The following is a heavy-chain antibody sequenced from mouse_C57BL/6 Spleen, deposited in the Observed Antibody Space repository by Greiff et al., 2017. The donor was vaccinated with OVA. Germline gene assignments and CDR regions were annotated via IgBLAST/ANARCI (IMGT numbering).Heavy chain of an antibody. D-gene: IGHD2-4*01. CDR1: GYTFTSYW. CDR2: INPSNGGT. CDR3: AREELKDYDDAGYYAMDY. V-gene: IGHV1-53*01. Sequence: VQLQQPGTELVKPGASVKLSCKASGYTFTSYWMHWVKQRPGQGLEWIGNINPSNGGTNYNEKFKSKATLTVDKSSSTAYMQLSSLTSEDSAVYYCAREELKDYDDAGYYAMDYWGQGTSVTVSS. J-gene: IGHJ4*01.